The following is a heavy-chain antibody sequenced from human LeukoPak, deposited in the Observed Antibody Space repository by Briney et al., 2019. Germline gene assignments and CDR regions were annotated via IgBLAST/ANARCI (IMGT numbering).Heavy chain of an antibody. V-gene: IGHV4-61*01. CDR2: IYYSGST. CDR1: GGSVSSGSYY. J-gene: IGHJ4*02. D-gene: IGHD2-2*01. CDR3: ASSTRQYQLLWIWAFDY. Sequence: PSETLSLTCTVSGGSVSSGSYYWSWIRQPPGKGLGWIGYIYYSGSTNYNPSLKSRVTISVDTSKNQFSLKLSSVTAADTAVYYCASSTRQYQLLWIWAFDYWGQGTLVTVSS.